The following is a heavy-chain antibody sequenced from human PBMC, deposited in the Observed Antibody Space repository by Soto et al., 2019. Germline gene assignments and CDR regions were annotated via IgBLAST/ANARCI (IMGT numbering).Heavy chain of an antibody. D-gene: IGHD3-9*01. Sequence: GASVKVSCKASGYTFTSYDINWVRQATGQGLEWMGWMNPNSGNTGYAQKLQGRVTMTRNTSISTAYMELSSLRSEDTAVYYCARGLATRYYDILTGQWYHDAFDIWGQGTMVTVSS. CDR1: GYTFTSYD. CDR2: MNPNSGNT. J-gene: IGHJ3*02. V-gene: IGHV1-8*01. CDR3: ARGLATRYYDILTGQWYHDAFDI.